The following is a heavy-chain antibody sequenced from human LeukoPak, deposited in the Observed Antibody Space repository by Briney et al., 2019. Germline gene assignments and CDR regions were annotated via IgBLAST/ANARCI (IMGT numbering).Heavy chain of an antibody. Sequence: GXSLRLSCAASGFTFSSYWMSWVRQAPGKGLEWVANIKQDGSEKYYVDSVKGRFTISRDNAKNSLYLQMNSLRAEDTAVYYCARDRLKTYCGGDCYSFWFDPWGQGTLVTVSS. CDR2: IKQDGSEK. CDR1: GFTFSSYW. V-gene: IGHV3-7*01. CDR3: ARDRLKTYCGGDCYSFWFDP. D-gene: IGHD2-21*02. J-gene: IGHJ5*02.